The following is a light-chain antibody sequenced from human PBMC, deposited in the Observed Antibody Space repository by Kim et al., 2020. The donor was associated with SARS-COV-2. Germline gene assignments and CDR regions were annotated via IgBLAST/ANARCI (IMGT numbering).Light chain of an antibody. Sequence: DIQMTQSPSSLSASIGDRVSITCRASQSISNYLNWYQQRPGKAPNLLIYASSTLESGVPSRFSGSGSETDFTLTISSLQPDDFATYYCQQTDSPPQTFGQGTKLEIK. CDR2: ASS. J-gene: IGKJ1*01. CDR3: QQTDSPPQT. V-gene: IGKV1-39*01. CDR1: QSISNY.